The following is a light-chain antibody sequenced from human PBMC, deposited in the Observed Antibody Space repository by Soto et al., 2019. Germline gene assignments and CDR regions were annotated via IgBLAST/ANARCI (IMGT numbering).Light chain of an antibody. CDR1: QSVTSSY. V-gene: IGKV3-20*01. Sequence: EIVLTQSPGTVSLSPGERATLSCRASQSVTSSYLAWYQQKPGQAPRLLIYGVSSRATGIPDRFSGSGAGTDFTLTISRLEPEDFAVYYCQQYGDSPLTFGGGTKVEI. CDR2: GVS. CDR3: QQYGDSPLT. J-gene: IGKJ4*01.